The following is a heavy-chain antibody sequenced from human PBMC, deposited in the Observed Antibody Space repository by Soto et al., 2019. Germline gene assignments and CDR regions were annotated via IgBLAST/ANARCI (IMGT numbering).Heavy chain of an antibody. D-gene: IGHD3-3*02. CDR3: AGAILP. CDR2: INTDGTYT. J-gene: IGHJ1*01. Sequence: EVQLVESGGGLVQPGESLRLTCAASGVTFSSYWVHWVRQAPGKGPVWVSCINTDGTYTAYADSVKGRFTISRDNAKNTLYLQMNRLRADDTAVYYCAGAILPWGQGTLVTVSS. V-gene: IGHV3-74*01. CDR1: GVTFSSYW.